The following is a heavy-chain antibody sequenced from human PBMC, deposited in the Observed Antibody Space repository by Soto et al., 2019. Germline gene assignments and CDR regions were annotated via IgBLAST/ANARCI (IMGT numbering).Heavy chain of an antibody. CDR2: TSYDGSNK. J-gene: IGHJ4*02. Sequence: QVQLVESGGGVVQPGTSLRLSCVGSGFTFRSYVIHWVRQAPGKGLEWVALTSYDGSNKYYDDSVKGRFTISRDNYRNTVDLQTESLRLEDTALYYCARGGTTGGLDVWGQGTLVSVSS. CDR3: ARGGTTGGLDV. CDR1: GFTFRSYV. V-gene: IGHV3-30*19. D-gene: IGHD1-1*01.